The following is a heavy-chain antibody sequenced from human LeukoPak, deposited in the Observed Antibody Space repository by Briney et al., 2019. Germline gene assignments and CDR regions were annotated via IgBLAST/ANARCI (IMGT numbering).Heavy chain of an antibody. V-gene: IGHV3-23*01. CDR1: GFAFSSYA. Sequence: GGSLRLSCAASGFAFSSYAMSWVRQAPGKGLEWVSAISGSGGSTYYTDSVKGRFTIPRDNSKNTQSLQMNSLRAEDTAVYYCAKDDDWGRYKHWGQGTLVTVSS. CDR3: AKDDDWGRYKH. J-gene: IGHJ1*01. D-gene: IGHD3-16*01. CDR2: ISGSGGST.